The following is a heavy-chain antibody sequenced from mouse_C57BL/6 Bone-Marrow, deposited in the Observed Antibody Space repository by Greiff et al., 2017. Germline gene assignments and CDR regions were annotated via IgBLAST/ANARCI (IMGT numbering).Heavy chain of an antibody. D-gene: IGHD1-1*01. CDR2: IYPGDGDT. J-gene: IGHJ2*01. V-gene: IGHV1-82*01. CDR3: SRYPYYYGSSDLYFYY. CDR1: GYAFSSSW. Sequence: VQLQQSGPELVKPGASVTISCKASGYAFSSSWLNWVKQRPGKGLEWIGRIYPGDGDTNYNGKFKGKATLTADKASSTAYMQLISLTSEDSAVYFCSRYPYYYGSSDLYFYYWGQGTTLTVSS.